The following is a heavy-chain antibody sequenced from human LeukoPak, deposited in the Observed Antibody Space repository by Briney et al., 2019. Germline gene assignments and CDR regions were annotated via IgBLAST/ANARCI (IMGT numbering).Heavy chain of an antibody. D-gene: IGHD2-21*02. CDR2: IWYDGSNK. Sequence: PGGSLRLSCAASGFTFSSYGMHWVRQAPGKGLEWVAVIWYDGSNKYYADSVKGRFTISRDNSKNTLYLQMNSLRAEDTAVYYCARGPAYCGGDCYSPFDYWGQGTLVTVSS. CDR1: GFTFSSYG. J-gene: IGHJ4*02. CDR3: ARGPAYCGGDCYSPFDY. V-gene: IGHV3-33*01.